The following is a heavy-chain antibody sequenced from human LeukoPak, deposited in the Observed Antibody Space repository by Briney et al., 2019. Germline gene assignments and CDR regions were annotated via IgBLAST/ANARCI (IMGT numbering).Heavy chain of an antibody. J-gene: IGHJ3*02. V-gene: IGHV4-34*01. Sequence: SETLSLTCAVYGGSFSGYYWSWIRQPPGKGLEWIGEIYHSGSTTYSPSLKSRVTISVDKSKNQFSLKLTSLTVADTAVYYCARAGVYRTYYDAFDIWGRGTMVTVSS. CDR2: IYHSGST. D-gene: IGHD5/OR15-5a*01. CDR1: GGSFSGYY. CDR3: ARAGVYRTYYDAFDI.